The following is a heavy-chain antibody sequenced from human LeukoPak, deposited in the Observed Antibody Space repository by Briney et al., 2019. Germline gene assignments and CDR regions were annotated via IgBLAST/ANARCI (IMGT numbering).Heavy chain of an antibody. CDR2: VDPEDGET. V-gene: IGHV1-69-2*01. CDR3: ATDPTLPYYDSSIGVDY. J-gene: IGHJ4*02. CDR1: GYTFTDYY. Sequence: ATVKISCKASGYTFTDYYMHWVQQAPGKGLEWMGRVDPEDGETIYAEKFQGRVTITADTSTDTAYMEPSSLRSEDTAVYYCATDPTLPYYDSSIGVDYWGQGTLVTVSS. D-gene: IGHD3-22*01.